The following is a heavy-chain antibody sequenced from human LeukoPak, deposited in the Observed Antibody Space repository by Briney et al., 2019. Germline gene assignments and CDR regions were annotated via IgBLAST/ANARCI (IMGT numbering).Heavy chain of an antibody. CDR3: ARDIGIDY. CDR1: GFTFSSYW. Sequence: PGGSLRLSRVASGFTFSSYWMTWVRQAPGKGLEWVANIKQDGSDKYYVDSVKGRFTISRDNAKNSLYLQINSLRAEDTAVYYCARDIGIDYWGQGTLVTVSS. V-gene: IGHV3-7*05. CDR2: IKQDGSDK. D-gene: IGHD1-26*01. J-gene: IGHJ4*02.